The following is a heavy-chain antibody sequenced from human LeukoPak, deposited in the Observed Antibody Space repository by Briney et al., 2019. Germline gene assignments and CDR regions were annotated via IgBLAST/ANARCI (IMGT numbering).Heavy chain of an antibody. CDR2: IYYSGST. Sequence: SETLSLTCTVSGGSISSSSYYWGWIRQPPGKGLEWIGSIYYSGSTYYNPSLKSRVTISVDTSKNQFSLKLSSVTAADTAVYYCARVDSDSRRVTMVRGVIDYWGQGTLVTVSS. CDR3: ARVDSDSRRVTMVRGVIDY. J-gene: IGHJ4*02. CDR1: GGSISSSSYY. V-gene: IGHV4-39*07. D-gene: IGHD3-10*01.